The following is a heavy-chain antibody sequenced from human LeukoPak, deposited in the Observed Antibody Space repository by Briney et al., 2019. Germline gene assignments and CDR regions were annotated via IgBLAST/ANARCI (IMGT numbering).Heavy chain of an antibody. CDR1: GFTFSSYE. D-gene: IGHD5-18*01. CDR2: ISGSGSTI. J-gene: IGHJ6*04. CDR3: ARESDTAMVHYYYYGMDV. V-gene: IGHV3-48*03. Sequence: GGSLRLSSAASGFTFSSYEMNWVRQAPGKGLEWVSYISGSGSTIYYADSVKGRFTISRDNAKNSLYLQMNSLRAEDTAVYYCARESDTAMVHYYYYGMDVWGKGTAVTVSS.